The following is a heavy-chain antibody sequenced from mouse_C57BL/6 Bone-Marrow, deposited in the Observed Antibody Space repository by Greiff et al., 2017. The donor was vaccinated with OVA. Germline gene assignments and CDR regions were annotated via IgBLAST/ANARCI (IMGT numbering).Heavy chain of an antibody. J-gene: IGHJ2*01. D-gene: IGHD1-1*01. CDR1: GYTFTDYY. CDR3: ARGTTVVATELGGGYFDY. CDR2: INPNNGGT. V-gene: IGHV1-26*01. Sequence: EVQLQQSGPELVKPGASVKISCKASGYTFTDYYMNWVKQSNGKSLEWIGDINPNNGGTSYNQKFKGKATLTVDKSSSTAYMELRSLTFEDSAVYDCARGTTVVATELGGGYFDYWGQGTTLTVSS.